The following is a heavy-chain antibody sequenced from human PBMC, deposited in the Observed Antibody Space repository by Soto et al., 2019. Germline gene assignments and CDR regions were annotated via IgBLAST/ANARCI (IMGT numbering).Heavy chain of an antibody. V-gene: IGHV4-34*01. CDR2: INHSGST. CDR3: ARGWVSVVVPAAILDV. D-gene: IGHD2-2*01. J-gene: IGHJ6*02. Sequence: QVQLQQWGAGLLKPSETLSLTCAVYGGSFSGYYWSWIRQPPGKGLEWIGEINHSGSTNYNPSLKSRVTRSVDTSKNQFSLKLSSVTAADTAVYYCARGWVSVVVPAAILDVWGQGTTVTVSS. CDR1: GGSFSGYY.